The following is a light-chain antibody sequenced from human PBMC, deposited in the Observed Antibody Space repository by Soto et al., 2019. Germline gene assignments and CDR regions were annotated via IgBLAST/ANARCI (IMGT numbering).Light chain of an antibody. Sequence: DIQMTQSPSTLSASVGDRVTITCRASQSIRSGLAWYQQKPGKAPKLLIYKASSLESGVPSRFSGSGSGTEFTLTISSLQPDDFATYYCQQYNSYPETFGQGTKLEIK. CDR2: KAS. J-gene: IGKJ2*01. CDR1: QSIRSG. V-gene: IGKV1-5*03. CDR3: QQYNSYPET.